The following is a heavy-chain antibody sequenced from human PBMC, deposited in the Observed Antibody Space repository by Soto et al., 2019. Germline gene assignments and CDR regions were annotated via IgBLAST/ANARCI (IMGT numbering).Heavy chain of an antibody. Sequence: GGSLRLSCAASGFTFSSYAMSWVRQAPGKGLEWVSAISGSGGSTYYADSVKGRFTISRDNSKNTLYLQMNSLRAEDTAVYYCAKDLISVPSQPIDYWGQGTLVTGSS. V-gene: IGHV3-23*01. CDR1: GFTFSSYA. CDR2: ISGSGGST. CDR3: AKDLISVPSQPIDY. D-gene: IGHD2-2*01. J-gene: IGHJ4*02.